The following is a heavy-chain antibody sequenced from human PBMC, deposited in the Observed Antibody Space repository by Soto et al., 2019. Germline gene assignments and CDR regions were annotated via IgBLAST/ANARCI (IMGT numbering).Heavy chain of an antibody. V-gene: IGHV3-23*01. D-gene: IGHD1-26*01. J-gene: IGHJ4*02. Sequence: EVQLLESGGGLVQPGGSLRLSCAASGFTFSSYAMRWVRQAPVKGLEWVSAISGSGGSTYYADSVKGRFTISRDNSKNTLYPQKNSLRAEDTAVYYCARRGSGSYYAYWGQGTLVTVSS. CDR1: GFTFSSYA. CDR3: ARRGSGSYYAY. CDR2: ISGSGGST.